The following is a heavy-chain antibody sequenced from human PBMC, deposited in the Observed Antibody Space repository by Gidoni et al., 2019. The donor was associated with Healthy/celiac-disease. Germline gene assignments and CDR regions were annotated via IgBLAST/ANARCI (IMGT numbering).Heavy chain of an antibody. J-gene: IGHJ6*02. CDR3: ARAGYCSSTSCYSAYYYYGMDV. CDR2: INPNSGGT. D-gene: IGHD2-2*01. Sequence: QVQLVQSGAEVKKPGASVKVSCQASGYTFTGYYMHWVRQAPGQGLEWMGWINPNSGGTNYAQKFQGRVTMTRDTSISTAYMELSRLRSDDTAVYYCARAGYCSSTSCYSAYYYYGMDVWGQGTTVTVSS. CDR1: GYTFTGYY. V-gene: IGHV1-2*02.